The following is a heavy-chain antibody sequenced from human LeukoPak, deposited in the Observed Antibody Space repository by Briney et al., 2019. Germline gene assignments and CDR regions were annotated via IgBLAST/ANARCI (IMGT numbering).Heavy chain of an antibody. V-gene: IGHV1-46*01. Sequence: ASVKVSCKASGYTFTSYYMHWVRQAPGQGLEWMGIINPSGGSTSYAQKFQGRVTMTRDTSTSTVYMELSSLRSEDTAVYYCARDLPRHYYDSSGPPDAFDIWGQGTMVTASS. CDR1: GYTFTSYY. CDR2: INPSGGST. CDR3: ARDLPRHYYDSSGPPDAFDI. J-gene: IGHJ3*02. D-gene: IGHD3-22*01.